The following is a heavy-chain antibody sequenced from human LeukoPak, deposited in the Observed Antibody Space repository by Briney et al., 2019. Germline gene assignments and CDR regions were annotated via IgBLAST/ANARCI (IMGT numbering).Heavy chain of an antibody. CDR1: GFTVSSNY. D-gene: IGHD3-10*01. V-gene: IGHV3-53*01. CDR2: IYSGGST. J-gene: IGHJ4*02. Sequence: VGSLRLSCAASGFTVSSNYMSWVRQAPGKGPEWVSVIYSGGSTYYADSVKGRFTISRGNSKNTLYLQMNSLRAEDTAVYYCARAYGSGRILDYWGQGTLVTVSS. CDR3: ARAYGSGRILDY.